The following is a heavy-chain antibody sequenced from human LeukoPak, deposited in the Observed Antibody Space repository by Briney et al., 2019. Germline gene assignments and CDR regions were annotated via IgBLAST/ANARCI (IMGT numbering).Heavy chain of an antibody. D-gene: IGHD3-3*01. J-gene: IGHJ4*02. CDR1: GFTFSSYA. Sequence: GGSLRLSCAASGFTFSSYAMSWVRQAPGKGLEWVSAISGSGGSTYYADSVKGRLTISRDNSKNTLYLQMNSLRAEDTAVYYCARERRYYDFWSDPDYWGQGTLVTVSS. V-gene: IGHV3-23*01. CDR3: ARERRYYDFWSDPDY. CDR2: ISGSGGST.